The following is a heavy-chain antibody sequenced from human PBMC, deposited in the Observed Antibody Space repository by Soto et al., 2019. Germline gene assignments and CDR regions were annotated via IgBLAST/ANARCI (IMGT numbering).Heavy chain of an antibody. Sequence: GASVKVSCKASGYTFTGYYMHWVRQAPGQGLEWMGWINPNSGGTNYAQKFQGRVTMTRDTSISTAYMELSRLRSDDTAVYYCARDGRITMVRGVLKWFDPWGQGTLVTVSS. CDR3: ARDGRITMVRGVLKWFDP. CDR2: INPNSGGT. V-gene: IGHV1-2*02. D-gene: IGHD3-10*01. J-gene: IGHJ5*02. CDR1: GYTFTGYY.